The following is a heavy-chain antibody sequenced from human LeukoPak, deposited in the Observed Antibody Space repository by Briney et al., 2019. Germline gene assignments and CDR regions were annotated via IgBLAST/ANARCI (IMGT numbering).Heavy chain of an antibody. J-gene: IGHJ4*02. CDR1: GFTFSSYE. Sequence: PGGSLRLSCAASGFTFSSYEMNWVRQAPGKGLEWASYISTSGGTTYYADSVKGRFTISRDNAKNSLYLQMNSLRAEDTAFYYCAREDTVLTPGYWGQGTLVTVSS. CDR3: AREDTVLTPGY. V-gene: IGHV3-48*03. D-gene: IGHD4-23*01. CDR2: ISTSGGTT.